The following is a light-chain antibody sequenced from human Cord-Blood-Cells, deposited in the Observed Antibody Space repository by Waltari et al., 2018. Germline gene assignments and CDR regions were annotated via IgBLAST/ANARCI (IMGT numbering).Light chain of an antibody. V-gene: IGKV3-11*01. CDR3: QQRSN. Sequence: EIVLTQSPATLSLSPGERATLSCRASQSVSSYLAWYQQKPGQAPRLLIYEASNRATGITARFSGSGSGTDFTLTISSLEREDFAVYYCQQRSNFGQGTRLEIK. J-gene: IGKJ5*01. CDR2: EAS. CDR1: QSVSSY.